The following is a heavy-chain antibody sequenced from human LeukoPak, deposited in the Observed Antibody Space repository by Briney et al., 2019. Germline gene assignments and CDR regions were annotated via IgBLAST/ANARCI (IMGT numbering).Heavy chain of an antibody. CDR3: ARVGYSSSGRGYYYYMDV. V-gene: IGHV4-59*01. CDR1: GGSISSYY. J-gene: IGHJ6*03. D-gene: IGHD6-13*01. CDR2: IYYSGST. Sequence: SETLSLTCTVSGGSISSYYWSWIRQPPGKGLEWIGYIYYSGSTNYNPSLKSRVTISVDTSKNQFSLKLSSVTAADTAVYYCARVGYSSSGRGYYYYMDVWGKGTTVTISS.